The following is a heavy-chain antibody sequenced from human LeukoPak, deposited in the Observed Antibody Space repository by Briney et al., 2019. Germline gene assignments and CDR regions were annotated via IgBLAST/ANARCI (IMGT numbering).Heavy chain of an antibody. CDR2: VYVTGETT. Sequence: ASVKVSCKASGDTYTYYHIHWVRQAPGQGVAWMGAVYVTGETTRNTQNFQGRVTMTRDPSTATVYMELTSLRSEDTAVYYCATEAPGSYYFDYWGQGVLVTVSS. V-gene: IGHV1-46*01. CDR1: GDTYTYYH. J-gene: IGHJ4*02. CDR3: ATEAPGSYYFDY.